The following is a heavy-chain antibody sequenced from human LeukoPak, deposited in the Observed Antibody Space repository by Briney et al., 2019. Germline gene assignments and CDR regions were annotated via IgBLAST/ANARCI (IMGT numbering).Heavy chain of an antibody. J-gene: IGHJ4*02. V-gene: IGHV4-4*07. CDR3: ARANYYVSGSYSPTNFDY. CDR2: IYSSGST. D-gene: IGHD3-10*01. Sequence: PPETVRLTCTVSGGSISSYYWSWIRQPPGKGLEWIGRIYSSGSTYYNPSLKSRVTMSVDTSKNQFSLRLSSVTAADTAVYYCARANYYVSGSYSPTNFDYWGQGTLFIVSS. CDR1: GGSISSYY.